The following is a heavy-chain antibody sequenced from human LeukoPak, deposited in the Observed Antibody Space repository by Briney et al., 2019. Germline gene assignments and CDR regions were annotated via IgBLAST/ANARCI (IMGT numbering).Heavy chain of an antibody. V-gene: IGHV4-4*07. J-gene: IGHJ5*02. D-gene: IGHD3-10*01. CDR2: IYTSGST. Sequence: SETLSLTCTVSGGSISSYYWSWIRQPAGKGLEWIGRIYTSGSTNYNPSLKSRVTMSVDTSKNQFSLKLSSVTAADTAVYYCASGVAMVRGAKRRWFDPWGQGTLVTVSS. CDR1: GGSISSYY. CDR3: ASGVAMVRGAKRRWFDP.